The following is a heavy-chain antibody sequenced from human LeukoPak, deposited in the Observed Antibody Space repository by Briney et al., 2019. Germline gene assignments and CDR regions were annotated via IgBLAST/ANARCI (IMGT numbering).Heavy chain of an antibody. CDR3: ARSRYIGSDLEVFDS. V-gene: IGHV3-7*01. Sequence: GGSLRLSCAASGFTFSSYAMHWVRQAPGKGLEWVANINQDGSHKYSVDSVKGRFTISRDNARNSLYLQVNGLRAEDTAVYYCARSRYIGSDLEVFDSWGQGTLVTVSS. J-gene: IGHJ4*02. CDR2: INQDGSHK. CDR1: GFTFSSYA. D-gene: IGHD5-12*01.